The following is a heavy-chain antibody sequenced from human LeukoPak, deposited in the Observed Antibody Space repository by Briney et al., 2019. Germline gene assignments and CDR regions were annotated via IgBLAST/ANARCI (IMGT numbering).Heavy chain of an antibody. Sequence: PGGSLRLPCAASGFTFSSYEMNWVRQAPGKGLEWVSYISSSGSTIYYADSVKGRFTISRDNAKNSLYLQMNSLRAEDTAVYYCASTIEIAAAGTGSFDYWGQGTLVTVSS. J-gene: IGHJ4*02. CDR3: ASTIEIAAAGTGSFDY. CDR2: ISSSGSTI. D-gene: IGHD6-13*01. CDR1: GFTFSSYE. V-gene: IGHV3-48*03.